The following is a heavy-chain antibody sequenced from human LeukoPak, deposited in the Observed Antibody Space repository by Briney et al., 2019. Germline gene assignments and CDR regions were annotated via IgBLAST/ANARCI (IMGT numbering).Heavy chain of an antibody. D-gene: IGHD5-12*01. CDR1: GGFISSYY. Sequence: SETLSLTCTVSGGFISSYYWSWLRQPPGKGLEWFGCIYYSGSTNYSPSLKSRVTISVDTSKNHFSLKLSSVTAADTAVDYWAREGGYARSFDYWGQGTLVTVSS. V-gene: IGHV4-59*01. CDR3: AREGGYARSFDY. J-gene: IGHJ4*02. CDR2: IYYSGST.